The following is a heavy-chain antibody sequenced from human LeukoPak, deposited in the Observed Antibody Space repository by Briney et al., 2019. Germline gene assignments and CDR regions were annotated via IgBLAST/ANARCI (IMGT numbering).Heavy chain of an antibody. Sequence: ASVKVSCKASGYTFTSYDINWVRQATGQGLEWMGWMNPNSGNTGYAQKFQGRVTMTRNTSISTAYMELSSLRSEDTAVYYCARGYGCSGGSCYPKDYYYCGMDVWGQGTTVTVSS. CDR3: ARGYGCSGGSCYPKDYYYCGMDV. D-gene: IGHD2-15*01. J-gene: IGHJ6*02. CDR1: GYTFTSYD. V-gene: IGHV1-8*01. CDR2: MNPNSGNT.